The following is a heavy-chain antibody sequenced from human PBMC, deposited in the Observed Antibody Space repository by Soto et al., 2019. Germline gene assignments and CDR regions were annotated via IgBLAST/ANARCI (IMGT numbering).Heavy chain of an antibody. CDR3: ARGDRDWETGLVPAAIDGMDV. D-gene: IGHD2-2*01. J-gene: IGHJ6*02. CDR1: GYTFNSYG. CDR2: ISAYNGNT. Sequence: ASLKVSCKASGYTFNSYGISWVRQAPGQGLGWMGWISAYNGNTNYAQKFQGRVTITADESTSTAYMELSSLRSDDTAVYYCARGDRDWETGLVPAAIDGMDVWAQGTTVNVSS. V-gene: IGHV1-18*01.